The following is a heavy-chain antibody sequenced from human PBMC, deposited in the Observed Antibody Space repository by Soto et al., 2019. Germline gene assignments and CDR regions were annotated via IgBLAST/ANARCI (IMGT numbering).Heavy chain of an antibody. CDR2: IWPRDSDT. J-gene: IGHJ5*02. CDR3: ARRLGQGWFDL. V-gene: IGHV5-51*01. D-gene: IGHD7-27*01. Sequence: HGESLKISCKGSGYSFSDNWMGWVRQTPGKGLEWMGTIWPRDSDTRYSPSFQGQVTISADRSISTAYLQWSSLKASDSGMYYCARRLGQGWFDLWGQGTLVTVSS. CDR1: GYSFSDNW.